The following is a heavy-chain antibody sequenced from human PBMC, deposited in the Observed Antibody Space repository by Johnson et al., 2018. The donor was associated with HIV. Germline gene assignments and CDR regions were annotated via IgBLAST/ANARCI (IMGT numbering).Heavy chain of an antibody. CDR2: IRSKANSYAT. CDR1: GFTFSGSA. V-gene: IGHV3-73*02. D-gene: IGHD3-16*01. Sequence: VQLVESGGGLVQPGGSLKLSCAASGFTFSGSAMHWVRQASGKGLEWVGRIRSKANSYATAYAASVKGRFTISRDDSKNTAYLQMNSLKTEDTAVYYCAKEKDYGAFDIWGQGTMVTVSS. J-gene: IGHJ3*02. CDR3: AKEKDYGAFDI.